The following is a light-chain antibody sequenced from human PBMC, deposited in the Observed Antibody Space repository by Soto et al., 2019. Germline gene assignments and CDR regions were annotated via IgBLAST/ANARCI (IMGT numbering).Light chain of an antibody. CDR3: QQSYITPYT. J-gene: IGKJ2*01. Sequence: DIQMTQSPSSLSASVGDTVTITCRASQSISVHLKWYQQKPGKVPKLLIYAASNLQSGDPSRFSGRGSETEFALTISSLQPEDFATDCSQQSYITPYTFGQGTKLEIK. V-gene: IGKV1-39*01. CDR1: QSISVH. CDR2: AAS.